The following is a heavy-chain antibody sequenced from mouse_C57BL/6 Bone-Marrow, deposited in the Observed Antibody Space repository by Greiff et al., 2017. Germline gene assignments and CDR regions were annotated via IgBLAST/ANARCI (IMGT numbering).Heavy chain of an antibody. CDR2: INPSNGGT. CDR1: GYTFTSYW. D-gene: IGHD2-2*01. V-gene: IGHV1-53*01. Sequence: VQLQQPGTELVKPGASVKLSCKASGYTFTSYWMHWVKQRPGQGLEWIGNINPSNGGTNYNEKFKSKATLTVDKSSSTAYMQLSSLTSEDSAVYCCARNTGYRWYFDVWGTGTTVTVSS. CDR3: ARNTGYRWYFDV. J-gene: IGHJ1*03.